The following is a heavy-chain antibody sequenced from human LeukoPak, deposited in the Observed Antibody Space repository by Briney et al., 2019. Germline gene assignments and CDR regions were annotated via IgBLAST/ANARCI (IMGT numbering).Heavy chain of an antibody. CDR1: GFTFSSDG. J-gene: IGHJ6*02. V-gene: IGHV3-23*01. Sequence: GGSLRPSCAASGFTFSSDGMSWVSQAAGKGRGWVSAISGSGGSTYYADSVEGRFTISRDNSKNTLYLQMNSLRAEHTAVYYCAKGQGDYGNYYYYRMDVWGQGTTVTVSS. D-gene: IGHD4-17*01. CDR2: ISGSGGST. CDR3: AKGQGDYGNYYYYRMDV.